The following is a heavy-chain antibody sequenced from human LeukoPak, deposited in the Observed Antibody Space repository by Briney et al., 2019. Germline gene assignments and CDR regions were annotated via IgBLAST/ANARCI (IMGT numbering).Heavy chain of an antibody. CDR2: NSGGDT. CDR1: GFIVSGNY. Sequence: PGGSLRLSCAASGFIVSGNYLSWVRQAPGKGLEWVSVNSGGDTYSADSVKGRFTTSRDNSKNTVYLQMNSLRVEDTAVYYCARGRRDYGDYPYWGQGTLVTVSS. D-gene: IGHD4-17*01. V-gene: IGHV3-53*01. J-gene: IGHJ4*02. CDR3: ARGRRDYGDYPY.